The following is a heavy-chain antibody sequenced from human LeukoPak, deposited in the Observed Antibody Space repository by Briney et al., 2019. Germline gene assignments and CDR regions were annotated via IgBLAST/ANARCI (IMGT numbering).Heavy chain of an antibody. D-gene: IGHD3-22*01. CDR1: GFIFSSHA. CDR2: ISYAGDDGSNI. J-gene: IGHJ4*02. Sequence: PGGSLRLSCAASGFIFSSHAMHWVRQAPGKGLEWVAVISYAGDDGSNIYYADSVKGRFTISRDNSKNTLYLRMNSLKTEDTAVYYCTRPGYYYDSSGYSDYWGQGTLVTVSS. CDR3: TRPGYYYDSSGYSDY. V-gene: IGHV3-30*03.